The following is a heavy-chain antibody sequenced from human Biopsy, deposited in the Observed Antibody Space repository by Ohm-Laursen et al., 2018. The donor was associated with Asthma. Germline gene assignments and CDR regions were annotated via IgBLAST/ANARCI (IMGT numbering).Heavy chain of an antibody. J-gene: IGHJ6*02. Sequence: SSVTLSCKVYGDSFSNYATSWARQAPGQGIEWMGGLLPVLGTPDRSQMFEGRVTITADESTSTAYMELSSLSSEDTAVYYCERGYIGSDRIVDYYSVLEVWGQGTTVTGSS. CDR2: LLPVLGTP. CDR1: GDSFSNYA. D-gene: IGHD5-12*01. V-gene: IGHV1-69*01. CDR3: ERGYIGSDRIVDYYSVLEV.